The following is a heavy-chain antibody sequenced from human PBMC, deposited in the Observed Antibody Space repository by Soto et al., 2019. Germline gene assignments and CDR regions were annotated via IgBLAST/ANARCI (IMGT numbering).Heavy chain of an antibody. CDR1: GASISAPESY. Sequence: SETLSLTCTVSGASISAPESYWSWIRQHPERGLEWIGYISDSGITNYSPSLRSRVTISADTSKRQFSLNLSSVTAADTALYYCAKGGTSSQWFDPWGRGTLVTVSS. CDR3: AKGGTSSQWFDP. D-gene: IGHD2-2*01. J-gene: IGHJ5*02. CDR2: ISDSGIT. V-gene: IGHV4-31*03.